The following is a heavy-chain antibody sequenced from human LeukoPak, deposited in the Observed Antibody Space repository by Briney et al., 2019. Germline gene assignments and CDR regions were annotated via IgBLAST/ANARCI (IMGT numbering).Heavy chain of an antibody. J-gene: IGHJ5*02. CDR3: ARSAPGSSSINWFDP. D-gene: IGHD6-6*01. CDR1: GFTFSSYS. V-gene: IGHV3-21*01. Sequence: GGSLRLSCAASGFTFSSYSMNWVRQAPGKGLEWVSSISSSSSYMYYADSVKGRFTISRDNAKNSLYLQMNSLRAEDTAVYYCARSAPGSSSINWFDPWGQGTLVTVSS. CDR2: ISSSSSYM.